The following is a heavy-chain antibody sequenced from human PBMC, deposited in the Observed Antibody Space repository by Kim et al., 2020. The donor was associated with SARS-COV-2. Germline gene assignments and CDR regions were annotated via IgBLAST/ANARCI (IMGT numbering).Heavy chain of an antibody. CDR1: GFTFSNAW. Sequence: GGSLRLSCAASGFTFSNAWMSWVRQAPGKGLEWVGRIKSKTDGGTTDYAAPVKGRFTISRDDSKNTLYLQMNSLKTEDTAVYYCTTASVGATTRVGYWGQGTLVTVSS. V-gene: IGHV3-15*01. CDR3: TTASVGATTRVGY. D-gene: IGHD1-26*01. J-gene: IGHJ4*02. CDR2: IKSKTDGGTT.